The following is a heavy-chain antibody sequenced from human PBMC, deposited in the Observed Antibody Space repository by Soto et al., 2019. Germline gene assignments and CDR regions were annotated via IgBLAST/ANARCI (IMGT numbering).Heavy chain of an antibody. CDR3: ARDPPNHYFESSGYYQN. CDR2: IYTGGTT. Sequence: EVQLVESGGGLVQPGGSLRLSCAASGFTVSNNYMSWVRQAPGKGLEWVSVIYTGGTTYYADSVKGRFTISRHNSKNTLYLQMNNLRPEDTAVYYCARDPPNHYFESSGYYQNWGQGTLVTVSS. D-gene: IGHD3-22*01. CDR1: GFTVSNNY. V-gene: IGHV3-53*04. J-gene: IGHJ4*02.